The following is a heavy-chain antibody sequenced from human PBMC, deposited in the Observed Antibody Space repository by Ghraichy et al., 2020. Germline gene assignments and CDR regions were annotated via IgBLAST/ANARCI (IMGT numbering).Heavy chain of an antibody. CDR2: ISSSSSTI. V-gene: IGHV3-48*02. CDR1: GFTFSSYS. CDR3: AREPVGIYDIRFDP. J-gene: IGHJ5*02. D-gene: IGHD3-9*01. Sequence: GGSLRLSCAASGFTFSSYSMNWVRQAPGKGLERVSYISSSSSTIYYADSVKGRFTISRDNAKNSLYLQMNSLRDEDTAVYYCAREPVGIYDIRFDPWGQGTLVTVSS.